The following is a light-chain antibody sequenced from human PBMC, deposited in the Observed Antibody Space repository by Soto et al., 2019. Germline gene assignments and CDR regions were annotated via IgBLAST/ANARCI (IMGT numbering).Light chain of an antibody. CDR3: QQYNNLPLYT. V-gene: IGKV3-15*01. CDR1: QSVSSN. J-gene: IGKJ2*01. Sequence: EIVMTQSPATLSVSPGERATLSCRASQSVSSNLAWYQQKPGQAPRLLISDASTRATGIPARFSGSGSGTEFTLTISSLQSEDFAVYYCQQYNNLPLYTFGQGTKLEIK. CDR2: DAS.